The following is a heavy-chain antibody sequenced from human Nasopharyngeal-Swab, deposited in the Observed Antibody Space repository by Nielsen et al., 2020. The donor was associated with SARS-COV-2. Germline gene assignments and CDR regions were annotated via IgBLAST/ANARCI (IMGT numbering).Heavy chain of an antibody. Sequence: SETLSLTCTVSGGSISSSSYYWGWIRQPPGKGLEWIGSIYTSGSTNYNPSLKSRVTISVDTSKNQFSLKLSSVTAADTAVYYCAREARWLQLNYWGQGTLVTVSS. J-gene: IGHJ4*02. CDR1: GGSISSSSYY. CDR3: AREARWLQLNY. V-gene: IGHV4-39*07. D-gene: IGHD5-24*01. CDR2: IYTSGST.